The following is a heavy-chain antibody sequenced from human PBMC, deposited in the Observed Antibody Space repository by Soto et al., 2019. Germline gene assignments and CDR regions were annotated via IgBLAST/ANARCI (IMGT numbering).Heavy chain of an antibody. D-gene: IGHD2-21*01. V-gene: IGHV1-3*01. Sequence: ASVKVSCKASGYTFTDYAIHWVRQAPGQRLEWMGWIAPGNGNTKYSQNFQGRVTITRDTSAATAYMELSSLRSEDTAVYYCAKGSRMWTPDYWGQGTLVTVSS. CDR1: GYTFTDYA. CDR3: AKGSRMWTPDY. J-gene: IGHJ4*02. CDR2: IAPGNGNT.